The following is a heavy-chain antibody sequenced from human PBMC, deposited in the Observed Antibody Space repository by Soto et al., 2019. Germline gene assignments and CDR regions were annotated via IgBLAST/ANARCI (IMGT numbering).Heavy chain of an antibody. CDR1: GYTFTNYG. CDR2: INPKNGST. D-gene: IGHD1-26*01. CDR3: ARDVVGSDYFDS. J-gene: IGHJ4*02. V-gene: IGHV1-2*02. Sequence: RASVKVSCKASGYTFTNYGVSWVRQAPGQGLEWMGWINPKNGSTNYAQKFQGRVTMTRDTSITTAYMELSRLRSDDTAVYYCARDVVGSDYFDSWGQGTLVTVS.